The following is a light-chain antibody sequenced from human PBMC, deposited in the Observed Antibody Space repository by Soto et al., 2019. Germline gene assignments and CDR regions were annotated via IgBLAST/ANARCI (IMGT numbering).Light chain of an antibody. V-gene: IGKV3-11*01. CDR1: ESLYTY. J-gene: IGKJ3*01. CDR2: DTS. Sequence: EIVLTQCPATLSLSPGERATLSCRASESLYTYLAWFQQKPGQAPRLLIYDTSRRATGVPARFSGSGAGTDYTLTISSLEPEDFAVYYCQEHGNWPRRTFGPGTKVEI. CDR3: QEHGNWPRRT.